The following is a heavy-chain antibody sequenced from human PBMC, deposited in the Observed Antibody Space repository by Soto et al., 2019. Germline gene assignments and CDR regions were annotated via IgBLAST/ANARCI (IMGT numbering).Heavy chain of an antibody. CDR3: ARHRKRIAAPWFDP. CDR1: GGSISSSSYY. J-gene: IGHJ5*02. V-gene: IGHV4-39*01. D-gene: IGHD6-6*01. Sequence: QLQLQESGPGLVKPSETLSLTCTVSGGSISSSSYYWGWIRQPPGKGLEWIGSIYYSGSTYYNPSLKSRVTISVDTSKNQFSLKLSSVTAADTAVYYCARHRKRIAAPWFDPWGQGTLVTVSS. CDR2: IYYSGST.